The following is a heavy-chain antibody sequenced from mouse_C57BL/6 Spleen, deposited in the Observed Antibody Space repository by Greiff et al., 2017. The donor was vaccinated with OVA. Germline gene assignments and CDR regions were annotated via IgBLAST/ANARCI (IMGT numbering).Heavy chain of an antibody. J-gene: IGHJ2*01. V-gene: IGHV1-50*01. Sequence: QVQLQQPGAELVKPGASVKLSCKASGYTFTSYWMQWVKQRPGQGLEWIGEIDPSDSYTNYNQKFKGKATLTVDTSSSTAYMQLSSLTSEDSAVYYCARMNYGSSYGRDWGQGTTLTVSS. CDR1: GYTFTSYW. CDR2: IDPSDSYT. CDR3: ARMNYGSSYGRD. D-gene: IGHD1-1*01.